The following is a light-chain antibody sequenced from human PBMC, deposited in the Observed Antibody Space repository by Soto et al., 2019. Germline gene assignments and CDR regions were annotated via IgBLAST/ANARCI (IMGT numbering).Light chain of an antibody. Sequence: QSVLTQPPSVSAAPGQKVTISCSGSSSNIGNNYVSWYQQFPGTAPKLLIYENNKRPSGIPDRFSGSKSGTSATLGSTGLQTGDEADYYCGTWDSSLSAVVFGGGTKLTVL. CDR1: SSNIGNNY. CDR3: GTWDSSLSAVV. J-gene: IGLJ2*01. V-gene: IGLV1-51*02. CDR2: ENN.